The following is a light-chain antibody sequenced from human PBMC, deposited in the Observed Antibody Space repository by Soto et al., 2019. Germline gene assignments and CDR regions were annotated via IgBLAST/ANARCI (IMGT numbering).Light chain of an antibody. Sequence: QSVLTQPPSVSAAPGQKVTISCSGSSSIGNNYVSWNQQLPGTAPKLLIYDNNKRPSGIPDRFSGSKSGTSATLGITGLQTGDEADYYCGTWDSSLSAVVFGGGTKLTVL. CDR2: DNN. J-gene: IGLJ2*01. CDR1: SSIGNNY. V-gene: IGLV1-51*01. CDR3: GTWDSSLSAVV.